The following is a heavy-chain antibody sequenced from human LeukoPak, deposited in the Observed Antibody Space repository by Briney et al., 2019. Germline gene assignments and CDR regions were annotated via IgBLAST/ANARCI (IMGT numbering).Heavy chain of an antibody. Sequence: PGGSLRLSCAASGFTFSSYSMNWVRQAPGKGLEWLSYISISSGTIYYADSVKGRFTISRDNAKNSLYLQMNSLRAEDTAVYYCAPGSCSSTSCSHSFVYWGQGTLATVSS. CDR1: GFTFSSYS. J-gene: IGHJ4*02. CDR3: APGSCSSTSCSHSFVY. CDR2: ISISSGTI. V-gene: IGHV3-48*01. D-gene: IGHD2-2*01.